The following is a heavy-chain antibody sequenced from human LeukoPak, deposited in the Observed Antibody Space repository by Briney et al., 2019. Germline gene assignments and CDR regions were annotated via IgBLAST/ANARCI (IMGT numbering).Heavy chain of an antibody. V-gene: IGHV3-21*01. D-gene: IGHD3-3*01. Sequence: PGGSLRLSCAASGFTFSSYSMNWVRQAPGKGLEWVSSISSSSSYIYYADSVKGRFTISRDNAKNSLYLQMNSLRAEDTAVYYCARGLADFWSGYDYWGQGTLVTVSS. CDR2: ISSSSSYI. CDR3: ARGLADFWSGYDY. J-gene: IGHJ4*02. CDR1: GFTFSSYS.